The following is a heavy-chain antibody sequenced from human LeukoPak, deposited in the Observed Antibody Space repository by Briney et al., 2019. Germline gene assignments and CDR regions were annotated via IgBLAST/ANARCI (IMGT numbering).Heavy chain of an antibody. CDR1: GFTFSNYA. D-gene: IGHD1-7*01. V-gene: IGHV3-64*01. CDR3: VQGNWNYPLDY. CDR2: ISSNGVSI. Sequence: GGSLRLSCAASGFTFSNYAMQWVRQAPGKGLEYVSAISSNGVSIFYASSVKGRFTISRDNSKNTLYLQMGSLRPEDMAVYYCVQGNWNYPLDYWGQGTLVTVSS. J-gene: IGHJ4*02.